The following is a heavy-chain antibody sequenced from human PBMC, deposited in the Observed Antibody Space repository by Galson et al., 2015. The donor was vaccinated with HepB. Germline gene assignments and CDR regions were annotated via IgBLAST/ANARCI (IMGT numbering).Heavy chain of an antibody. J-gene: IGHJ4*02. Sequence: SLRLSCAASGFTFSSYSMNWVRQAPGKGLEWVSSISSSSSYIYYADSVKGRFTISRDNAKNSLYLQMNSLRAEDTAVYYCARSGPIAVVGFQDYWGQGTLVTVSS. CDR2: ISSSSSYI. CDR1: GFTFSSYS. D-gene: IGHD6-19*01. CDR3: ARSGPIAVVGFQDY. V-gene: IGHV3-21*01.